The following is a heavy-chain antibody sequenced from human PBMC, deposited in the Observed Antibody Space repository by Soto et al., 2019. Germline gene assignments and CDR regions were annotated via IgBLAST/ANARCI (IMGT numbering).Heavy chain of an antibody. CDR1: GFTFSSYW. CDR3: ARDLNYGLFDY. J-gene: IGHJ4*02. D-gene: IGHD4-17*01. Sequence: PGGSLRLSCAASGFTFSSYWMTWGRQAPGKGLEWVATIKADGSAQYYVDSVKGRFSISRDNAKNSLYLQMNSLRAEDTALYYCARDLNYGLFDYWGQGTLVTVSS. CDR2: IKADGSAQ. V-gene: IGHV3-7*01.